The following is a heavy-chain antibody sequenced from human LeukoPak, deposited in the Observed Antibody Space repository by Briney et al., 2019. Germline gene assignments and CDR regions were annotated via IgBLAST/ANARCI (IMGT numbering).Heavy chain of an antibody. J-gene: IGHJ4*02. CDR3: ARDREGIYDFWSRYYHDDSPSFDY. CDR1: GFTFSDYY. Sequence: PGGSLTLTCAASGFTFSDYYMSWIRQAPGKGLEWVSYISSSGSTIYYADSVNDRFTISSDNAKNSLYLQMNSLRAEDTAVYYCARDREGIYDFWSRYYHDDSPSFDYWGQGTLVTVFS. V-gene: IGHV3-11*01. D-gene: IGHD3-3*01. CDR2: ISSSGSTI.